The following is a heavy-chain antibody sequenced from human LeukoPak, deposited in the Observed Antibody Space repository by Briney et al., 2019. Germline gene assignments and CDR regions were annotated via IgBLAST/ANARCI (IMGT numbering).Heavy chain of an antibody. Sequence: GASVRLSCAASGYTFSTYAMHWVRQAPGKGLEWLAVISYDRSNKYYADSLQGRFTITRDTSQNTLYLPLTSLRAEDTAVYYCAKDLSLSYCGSDCYDPAYYYGMDVWGQGTTVTVSS. J-gene: IGHJ6*02. V-gene: IGHV3-30-3*01. CDR1: GYTFSTYA. CDR2: ISYDRSNK. CDR3: AKDLSLSYCGSDCYDPAYYYGMDV. D-gene: IGHD2-21*02.